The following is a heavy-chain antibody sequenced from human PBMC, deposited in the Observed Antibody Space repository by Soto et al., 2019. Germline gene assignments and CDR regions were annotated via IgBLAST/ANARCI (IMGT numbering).Heavy chain of an antibody. CDR1: GYTFTGYY. CDR3: ARGAVYHEYYDILTGYYTPRYYYYGMDV. D-gene: IGHD3-9*01. V-gene: IGHV1-2*04. CDR2: INPNSGGT. J-gene: IGHJ6*02. Sequence: ASVKVSCKASGYTFTGYYMHWVRQAPGQGLEWMGWINPNSGGTNYAQKFQGWVTMTRDTSISTAYMELSRLRSDDTAVYYCARGAVYHEYYDILTGYYTPRYYYYGMDVWGQGTTVTVS.